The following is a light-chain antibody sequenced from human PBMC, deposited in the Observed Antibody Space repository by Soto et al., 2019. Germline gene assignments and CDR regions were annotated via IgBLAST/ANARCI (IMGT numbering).Light chain of an antibody. J-gene: IGLJ1*01. CDR1: SSDVGSYNL. CDR3: CSYAGSSTFYV. Sequence: QSVLTQPASVSGSPGQSITISCTGTSSDVGSYNLVSWYQQHPGKAPKLMIYEGSKRPSGVSNRFSGSKSGNTASLTISGLQAEDEVDYYCCSYAGSSTFYVFGTGTKVTDL. CDR2: EGS. V-gene: IGLV2-23*01.